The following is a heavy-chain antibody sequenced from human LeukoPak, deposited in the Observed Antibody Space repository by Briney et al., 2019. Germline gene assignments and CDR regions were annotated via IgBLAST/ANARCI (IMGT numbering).Heavy chain of an antibody. D-gene: IGHD3-10*01. J-gene: IGHJ5*02. V-gene: IGHV3-30*03. CDR1: GFTFSSYG. CDR3: ARERGYYGSGSYPGQNNWFDP. Sequence: PGGSLRLSCTASGFTFSSYGMHWVRQAPGKGLEWVAVISYDGSNKYYADSVKGRFTISRDNAKNSLYLQMNSLRAEDTALYHCARERGYYGSGSYPGQNNWFDPWGQGTLVTVSS. CDR2: ISYDGSNK.